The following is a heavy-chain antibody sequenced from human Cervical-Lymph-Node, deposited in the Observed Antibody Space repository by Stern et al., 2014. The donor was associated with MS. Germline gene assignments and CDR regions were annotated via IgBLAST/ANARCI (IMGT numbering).Heavy chain of an antibody. V-gene: IGHV4-39*01. CDR3: AKHACTGAACPFDL. D-gene: IGHD2-8*02. Sequence: VQLVQSGPGLVKPSETLSLTCAVSGDSISSYTHYWAWIRQPPGKGLEWIGSVYYSGATYYNPSLKCPVTISGDTSKNPFSLGLNSVTAADTAVYYCAKHACTGAACPFDLWGQGTLVTVSS. CDR2: VYYSGAT. CDR1: GDSISSYTHY. J-gene: IGHJ4*02.